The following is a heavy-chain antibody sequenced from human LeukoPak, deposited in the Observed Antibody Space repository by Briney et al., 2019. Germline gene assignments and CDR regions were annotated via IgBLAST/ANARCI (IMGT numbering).Heavy chain of an antibody. CDR2: ISSSSSYI. D-gene: IGHD3-3*01. CDR1: GFTFSSYS. V-gene: IGHV3-21*01. Sequence: GGSLRLSCAASGFTFSSYSMNWVRQAPGKGLEWVSSISSSSSYIYYADSVKGRFTISRDNAKNSLYLQMNSLRAEDTAVYYCARDTKLYYDFWSGYFDAFDIWGQGTMVTVSS. CDR3: ARDTKLYYDFWSGYFDAFDI. J-gene: IGHJ3*02.